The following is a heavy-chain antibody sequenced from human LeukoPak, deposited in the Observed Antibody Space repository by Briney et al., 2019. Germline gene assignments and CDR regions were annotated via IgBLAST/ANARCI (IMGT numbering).Heavy chain of an antibody. V-gene: IGHV3-7*01. CDR2: IKQDGSDK. Sequence: GGSLTLSCAASGFTFSSYWMSWVRQAPGKGLEWVANIKQDGSDKYYVDSVKGGFTISKDYVKSSLYLQMNFLRAEDTAVYYCARDSPERGYSYGPLDNYFDYWGQGTLVTVSS. CDR1: GFTFSSYW. J-gene: IGHJ4*02. D-gene: IGHD5-18*01. CDR3: ARDSPERGYSYGPLDNYFDY.